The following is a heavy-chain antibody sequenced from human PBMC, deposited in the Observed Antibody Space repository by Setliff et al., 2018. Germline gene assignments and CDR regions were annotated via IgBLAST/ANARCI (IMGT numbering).Heavy chain of an antibody. CDR1: GGFIYDHY. CDR2: VYSDGET. Sequence: LSLTCTVSGGFIYDHYWTWIRQPAGKGLQWIGRVYSDGETDYSPSLKSRVTISVDKSNNQFSLNPKSMTAADTALYFCARERQGGFLEWSPFDSWGQGILVTVSS. CDR3: ARERQGGFLEWSPFDS. J-gene: IGHJ4*02. V-gene: IGHV4-4*07. D-gene: IGHD3-3*01.